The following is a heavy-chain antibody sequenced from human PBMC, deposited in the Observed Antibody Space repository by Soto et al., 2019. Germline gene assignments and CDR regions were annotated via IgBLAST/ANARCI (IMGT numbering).Heavy chain of an antibody. CDR3: ARVNRGAFDH. J-gene: IGHJ4*02. Sequence: QVQLQESGPGLVKPSQTLSLTCTVSGGSIHDYYWVWIRQPPGKGLDWIGSIFYTGSTEYNPSLKSRVTLSLANSKNQFSLNLSSVTAADTAVYYCARVNRGAFDHWGQGDLVTVSS. CDR2: IFYTGST. V-gene: IGHV4-59*01. CDR1: GGSIHDYY.